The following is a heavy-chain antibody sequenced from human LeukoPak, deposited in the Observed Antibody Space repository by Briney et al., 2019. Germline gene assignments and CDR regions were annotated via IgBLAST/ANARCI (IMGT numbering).Heavy chain of an antibody. CDR3: TRGLAYSSTDAFDI. D-gene: IGHD6-13*01. J-gene: IGHJ3*02. CDR1: GITFSRHS. V-gene: IGHV3-21*01. Sequence: PGGSLRLSCEVSGITFSRHSMNWVRQAPRKGLEWVASIGSSRRYIYHADSVRGRFTISGDNAEKSLYLEMNSLRVEDTAVYYCTRGLAYSSTDAFDIWGQGIMVTVSS. CDR2: IGSSRRYI.